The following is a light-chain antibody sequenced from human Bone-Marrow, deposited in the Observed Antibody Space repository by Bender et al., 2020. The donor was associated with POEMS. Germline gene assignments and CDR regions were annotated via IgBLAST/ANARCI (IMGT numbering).Light chain of an antibody. CDR3: AAWEDSLNGWV. V-gene: IGLV1-44*01. Sequence: QSVLTQPPSASGTPGQRVTISCSGSWSNIGRDRVTWYQQLPGRAPKLLIDKNNQRPSGVPDRFSGSKSGTSASLAISGLQSEDEADYYCAAWEDSLNGWVFGGGTKSTVL. CDR2: KNN. CDR1: WSNIGRDR. J-gene: IGLJ3*02.